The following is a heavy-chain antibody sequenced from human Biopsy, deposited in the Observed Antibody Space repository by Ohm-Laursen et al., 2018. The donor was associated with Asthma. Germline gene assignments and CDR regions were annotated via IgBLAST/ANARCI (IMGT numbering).Heavy chain of an antibody. CDR3: ARSELPSYYYYYGMDV. CDR2: IIPIFGTA. J-gene: IGHJ6*02. Sequence: VSSVKVFCKASGGTFSSYAISWVRQAPGQGLEWMGGIIPIFGTANYAQKFQGRVTITADESTSTAYMELSSLRSEDTAVYYCARSELPSYYYYYGMDVWGQGTTVTVSS. CDR1: GGTFSSYA. V-gene: IGHV1-69*01. D-gene: IGHD1-26*01.